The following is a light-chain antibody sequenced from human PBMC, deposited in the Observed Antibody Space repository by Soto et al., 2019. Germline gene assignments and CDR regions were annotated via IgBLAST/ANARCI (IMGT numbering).Light chain of an antibody. CDR1: SSDVGGYNY. Sequence: QSALTQPASVSGSPGQTITISCTGTSSDVGGYNYVSWYQHHPGNAHNLMFYEISYRPSGVSYRFSSSTSGNTASLTISGPQAEDESDYDCYSSTSGSNLFGGGTKLTVL. CDR2: EIS. V-gene: IGLV2-14*01. CDR3: YSSTSGSNL. J-gene: IGLJ3*02.